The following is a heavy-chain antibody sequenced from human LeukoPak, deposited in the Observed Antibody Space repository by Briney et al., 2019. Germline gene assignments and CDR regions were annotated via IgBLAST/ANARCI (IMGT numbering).Heavy chain of an antibody. V-gene: IGHV4-34*01. CDR1: GGSFSGYY. CDR2: INHSGST. D-gene: IGHD5-18*01. CDR3: ARGLGYSYGYTPVYFDY. J-gene: IGHJ4*02. Sequence: SETLSLTCAVYGGSFSGYYWSWIRQPPGKGLEWIGEINHSGSTNYNPSLTSRVTISVDTSKNQFSLKLSSVTAADTAVYYCARGLGYSYGYTPVYFDYWGQGTLVTVSS.